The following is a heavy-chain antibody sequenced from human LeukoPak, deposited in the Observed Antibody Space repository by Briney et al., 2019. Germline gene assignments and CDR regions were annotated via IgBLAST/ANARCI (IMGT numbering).Heavy chain of an antibody. CDR3: AVGASPGAFDF. CDR1: GFTFSSYW. D-gene: IGHD1-26*01. Sequence: GGSLRLSWAASGFTFSSYWIPWVRQAPGKGLVWVSRTNGDGSGTSYADSVKGRFSISRDNAKNSLYLQVNSLRAEDTAVYYCAVGASPGAFDFWGQGTMVTVSS. CDR2: TNGDGSGT. V-gene: IGHV3-74*01. J-gene: IGHJ3*01.